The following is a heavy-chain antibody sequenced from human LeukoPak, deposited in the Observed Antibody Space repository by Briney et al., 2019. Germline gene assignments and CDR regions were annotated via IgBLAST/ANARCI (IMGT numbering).Heavy chain of an antibody. CDR1: GGSFSGYY. J-gene: IGHJ4*02. V-gene: IGHV4-34*01. Sequence: SETLSLTCAVYGGSFSGYYWSWIRQPPGKGLEWIGEINHSGSTNYNPSLKSRVTISVDTSKNQFSLKLSSVTAADTAVYYCARRGRYLLGYWGQGTLVTVSS. CDR3: ARRGRYLLGY. D-gene: IGHD2-15*01. CDR2: INHSGST.